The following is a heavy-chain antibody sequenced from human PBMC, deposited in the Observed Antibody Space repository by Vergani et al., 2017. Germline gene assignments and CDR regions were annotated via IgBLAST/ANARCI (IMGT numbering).Heavy chain of an antibody. D-gene: IGHD2-15*01. CDR2: IHTSGST. Sequence: QVQLQESGPGLVKPSQTLSLTCTVSGGSINSHNYYWSWIRQPAGKGLEWIGRIHTSGSTNYNPSLKSRVTMSEDTSKNQFSLNLTAVTAADTAVYFCARGSCLGGSCYKPLCDYGGQGMLVTDSS. J-gene: IGHJ4*02. V-gene: IGHV4-61*02. CDR1: GGSINSHNYY. CDR3: ARGSCLGGSCYKPLCDY.